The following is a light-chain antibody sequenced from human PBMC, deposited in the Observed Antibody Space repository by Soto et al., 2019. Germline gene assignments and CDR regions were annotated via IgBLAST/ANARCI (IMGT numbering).Light chain of an antibody. CDR1: QSVSSSY. J-gene: IGKJ1*01. V-gene: IGKV3-20*01. Sequence: EIVLTQSPGTLSLSPGERATLSCRASQSVSSSYLACYQQKPGQAPRLLIYGASRRATGIPDGFSGSGSGTHFPLTISRLEPGEFAVYYCQQYGSSPDTFGQGSKVDI. CDR2: GAS. CDR3: QQYGSSPDT.